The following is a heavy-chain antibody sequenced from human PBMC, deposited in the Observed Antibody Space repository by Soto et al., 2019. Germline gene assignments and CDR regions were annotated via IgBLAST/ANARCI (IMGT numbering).Heavy chain of an antibody. CDR2: IIPIFGTA. CDR3: ASSMTVDYYYGMDV. V-gene: IGHV1-69*13. Sequence: GASVKVSCKASGGTFSSYAISWVRQAPGQGLEWMGGIIPIFGTANYAQKFQGRVTITADESTSTAYMELSSLRSEDTAVYYCASSMTVDYYYGMDVWGQGTTVTVSS. CDR1: GGTFSSYA. J-gene: IGHJ6*02. D-gene: IGHD4-17*01.